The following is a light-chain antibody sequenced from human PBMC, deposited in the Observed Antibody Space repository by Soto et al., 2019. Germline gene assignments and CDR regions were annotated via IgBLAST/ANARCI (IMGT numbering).Light chain of an antibody. J-gene: IGLJ2*01. CDR3: SSYAGSNIVV. V-gene: IGLV2-8*01. Sequence: QSALPPPPSASGSPGQSVTISCTGTSSDVGGYHYVSWYQQHPGKAPKLMIYEVSKRPSGVPDRFSGSKSGNTASLTVSGLQAEDEADYYCSSYAGSNIVVFGGGTKLTVL. CDR2: EVS. CDR1: SSDVGGYHY.